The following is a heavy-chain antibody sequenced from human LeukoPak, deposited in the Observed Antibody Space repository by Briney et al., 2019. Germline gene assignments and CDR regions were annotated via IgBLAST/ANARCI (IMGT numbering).Heavy chain of an antibody. Sequence: GGSLRLSCAASGFTFSSYSMNWVRQAAGKGLEWVSSISSSSSYIYYADSVKGRFTISRDNAKNSLYLQMNSLRAEDTAVYYCASPYGSGTYDWGQGTLVTVSS. CDR1: GFTFSSYS. CDR3: ASPYGSGTYD. V-gene: IGHV3-21*01. D-gene: IGHD3-10*01. CDR2: ISSSSSYI. J-gene: IGHJ4*02.